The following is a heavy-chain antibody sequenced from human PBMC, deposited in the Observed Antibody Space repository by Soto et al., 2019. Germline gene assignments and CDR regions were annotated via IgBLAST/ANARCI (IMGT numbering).Heavy chain of an antibody. V-gene: IGHV3-23*01. Sequence: PGGSLRLSCAASGSTFSSYAMSWVRQAPGKGLEWVSAISGSGGSTYYADSVKGRFTISRDNSKNTLYLQMNSLRAEDTAVYYCATDPICSGGSCLGGMDVWGQGTTVTV. D-gene: IGHD2-15*01. J-gene: IGHJ6*02. CDR1: GSTFSSYA. CDR3: ATDPICSGGSCLGGMDV. CDR2: ISGSGGST.